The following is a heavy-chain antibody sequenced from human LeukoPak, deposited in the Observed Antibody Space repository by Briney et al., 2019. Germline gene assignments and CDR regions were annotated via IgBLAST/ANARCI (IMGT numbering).Heavy chain of an antibody. Sequence: GGSLRLSCAASGFTFSHYGMHWVRQAPGKGLEWVAFIRYDRSGQFYADSVKGRFTISRDNSKNTVYLQMNSLRAEDTAMYYCAKGTSIVQWSLGNALDFWGQGTLVTVSS. CDR1: GFTFSHYG. CDR2: IRYDRSGQ. V-gene: IGHV3-30*02. D-gene: IGHD2-8*01. CDR3: AKGTSIVQWSLGNALDF. J-gene: IGHJ3*01.